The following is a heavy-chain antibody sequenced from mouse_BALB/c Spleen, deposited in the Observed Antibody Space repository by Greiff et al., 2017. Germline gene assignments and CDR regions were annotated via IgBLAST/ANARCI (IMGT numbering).Heavy chain of an antibody. J-gene: IGHJ3*01. CDR1: GFTFSSYA. CDR3: ARGGRYDVFAY. D-gene: IGHD2-14*01. Sequence: EVQGVESGGGLVKPGGSLKLSCAASGFTFSSYAMSWVRQTPEKRLEWVASISSGGSTYYPDSVKGRFTISRDNARNILYLQMSSLRSEDTAMYYCARGGRYDVFAYWGQGTLVTVSA. CDR2: ISSGGST. V-gene: IGHV5-6-5*01.